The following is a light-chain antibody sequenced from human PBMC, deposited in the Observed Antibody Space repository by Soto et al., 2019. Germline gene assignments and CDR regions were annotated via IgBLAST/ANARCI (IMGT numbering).Light chain of an antibody. CDR1: RGVSANY. CDR3: QQYGSSPWT. Sequence: ENFLTQSPVTLSLSPWEGATLSCRASRGVSANYLAWYQQKPGQAPTLLIYGASIRAAGIPDRFSGSGSGTDFTLTISRLEPEDSAVYYCQQYGSSPWTFGQGTKVDIK. J-gene: IGKJ1*01. V-gene: IGKV3-20*01. CDR2: GAS.